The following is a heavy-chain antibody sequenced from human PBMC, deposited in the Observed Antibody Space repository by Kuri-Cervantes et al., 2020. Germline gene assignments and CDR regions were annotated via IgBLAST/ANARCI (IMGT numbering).Heavy chain of an antibody. CDR1: GGSISSYY. CDR2: IYYSGST. J-gene: IGHJ6*02. CDR3: ARRSPPDYYYYYGMDV. V-gene: IGHV4-59*01. D-gene: IGHD3-10*01. Sequence: GSLRLSCTVSGGSISSYYWSWIRQPPGKGLEWIGYIYYSGSTNYNPSLKSRVTISVDTSISTAYMELSRLRSDDTAVYYCARRSPPDYYYYYGMDVWGQGTTVTVSS.